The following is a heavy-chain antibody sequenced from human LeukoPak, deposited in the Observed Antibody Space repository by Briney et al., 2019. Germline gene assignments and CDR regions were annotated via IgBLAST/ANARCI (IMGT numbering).Heavy chain of an antibody. CDR3: ARGPIVGSLADAFDI. V-gene: IGHV4-30-4*02. D-gene: IGHD1-26*01. Sequence: ASETLSLTCTVSGGSISSGDYYWSWIRQPPGKGLEWIGYIYYSGSTYYNPSLKSRVTISVDTSKNQFSLKLSSVTAADTAVYYCARGPIVGSLADAFDIWGQGTMVTVSS. J-gene: IGHJ3*02. CDR2: IYYSGST. CDR1: GGSISSGDYY.